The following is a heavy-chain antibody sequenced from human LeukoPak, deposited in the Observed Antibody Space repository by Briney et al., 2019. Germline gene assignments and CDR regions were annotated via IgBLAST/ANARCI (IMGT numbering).Heavy chain of an antibody. Sequence: ASVKVSCKASGYTFTSYGISWVRQAPGQGLEWMGWISAYNGNTNYAQELQGRVTMTTDTSTSTAYMELRSLRSDDTAVYYCARGGNWNYVHQVYYYYMDVWGKGTTVTVSS. V-gene: IGHV1-18*01. J-gene: IGHJ6*03. CDR1: GYTFTSYG. CDR2: ISAYNGNT. CDR3: ARGGNWNYVHQVYYYYMDV. D-gene: IGHD1-7*01.